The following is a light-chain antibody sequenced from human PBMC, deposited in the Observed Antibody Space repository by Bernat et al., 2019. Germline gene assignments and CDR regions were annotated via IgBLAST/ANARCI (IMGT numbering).Light chain of an antibody. V-gene: IGLV1-51*02. CDR3: ATWESGLSVGV. CDR1: KSSIGTNY. CDR2: KND. Sequence: QSVLTQPPSVSAAPGQKVTISCSGRKSSIGTNYVSWYQQFPRTAPKLVIYKNDERPSGIPDRFSASKSGTSATLDITGLQTGDEADYYCATWESGLSVGVFGGGTRLTVL. J-gene: IGLJ3*02.